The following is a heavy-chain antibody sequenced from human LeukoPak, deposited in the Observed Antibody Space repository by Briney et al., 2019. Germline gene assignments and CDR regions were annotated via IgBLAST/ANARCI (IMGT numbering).Heavy chain of an antibody. D-gene: IGHD2-21*02. CDR2: ISSKGDTT. V-gene: IGHV3-64D*06. J-gene: IGHJ4*02. CDR3: VKDQSVVVTAIPGQ. CDR1: RYTFSGNS. Sequence: GGSLRLSCLTPRYTFSGNSRRWVRQAPGKGLEYVSAISSKGDTTYYADSVKGRFTISRDNSKNTLYLQMSSLRAEDTAVLYCVKDQSVVVTAIPGQWGQGTLVTVSS.